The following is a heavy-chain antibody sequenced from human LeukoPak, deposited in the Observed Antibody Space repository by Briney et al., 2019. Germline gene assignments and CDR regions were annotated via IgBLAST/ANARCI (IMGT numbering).Heavy chain of an antibody. CDR2: INPSGGST. D-gene: IGHD5-24*01. CDR3: ARDIDGYNLDDAFDI. V-gene: IGHV1-46*01. J-gene: IGHJ3*02. Sequence: GASVKVSCKASGYTFTSYYMHWVRQAPGQGLEWMGIINPSGGSTSYAQKFQGRVTMTRDTSTSTAYMELSSLRSEDTAVYYCARDIDGYNLDDAFDIWGQGTMVTVSS. CDR1: GYTFTSYY.